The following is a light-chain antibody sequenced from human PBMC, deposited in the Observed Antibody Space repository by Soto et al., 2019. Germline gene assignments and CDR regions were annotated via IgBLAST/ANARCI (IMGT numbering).Light chain of an antibody. Sequence: DILLTQSPDSLAVSLGERATINCRSSQSVLYKSTNLNYLAWFQQKPGQPPKLLIYRASTRESGVPDRFTGSGSGTDFSLTSNSLQADDVAVYYCQQYHTSPITFGQGTRLDIK. CDR1: QSVLYKSTNLNY. CDR2: RAS. V-gene: IGKV4-1*01. J-gene: IGKJ5*01. CDR3: QQYHTSPIT.